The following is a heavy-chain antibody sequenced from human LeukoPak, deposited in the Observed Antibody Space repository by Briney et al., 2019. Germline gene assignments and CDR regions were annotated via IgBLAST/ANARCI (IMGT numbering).Heavy chain of an antibody. Sequence: GGSLRLSCAASGFTFSSYGMHWVRQAPGKGLEWVAVISYDGSNKYYADSVKGRFTISRDNSKNTLYLQMNSLRAEDTAVYYCAKDRSSRGGFDPWGQGTLVTVSS. CDR3: AKDRSSRGGFDP. J-gene: IGHJ5*02. CDR2: ISYDGSNK. CDR1: GFTFSSYG. D-gene: IGHD3-10*01. V-gene: IGHV3-30*18.